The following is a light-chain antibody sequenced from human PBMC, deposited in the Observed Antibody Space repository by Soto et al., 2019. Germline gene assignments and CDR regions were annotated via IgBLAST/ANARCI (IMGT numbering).Light chain of an antibody. V-gene: IGKV1-39*01. CDR1: QSISTY. J-gene: IGKJ2*01. CDR2: AAS. Sequence: DIQMTLSPSSLSASAGYRVTITCRASQSISTYLNWYEQKPGQAPKLLIHAASSLQSGVPSRFSGSGSGTDFTLTISSLQPEDFATYYCQQSYSTPYTFGQGTKLEIK. CDR3: QQSYSTPYT.